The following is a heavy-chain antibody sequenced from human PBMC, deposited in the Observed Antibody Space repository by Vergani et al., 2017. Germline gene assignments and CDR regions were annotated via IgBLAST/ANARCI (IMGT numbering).Heavy chain of an antibody. CDR1: GFTFGDYA. J-gene: IGHJ5*02. V-gene: IGHV3-49*03. CDR3: TRDAAQDYGDYLPNWFDP. Sequence: EVQLVESGGGLVQPGRSLRLSCTASGFTFGDYAMSWFRQAPGKGLEWVGFIRSKAYGGTTEYAASVKGRFTISRDDSKSIAYLQMNSLKTEDTAVYYCTRDAAQDYGDYLPNWFDPWGQGTLVTVSS. D-gene: IGHD4-17*01. CDR2: IRSKAYGGTT.